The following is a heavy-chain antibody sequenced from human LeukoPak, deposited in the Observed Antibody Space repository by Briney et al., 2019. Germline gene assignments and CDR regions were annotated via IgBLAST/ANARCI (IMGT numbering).Heavy chain of an antibody. CDR1: GGSINHYY. J-gene: IGHJ3*02. CDR2: SYYIEST. CDR3: ARDNQWSNAFDI. D-gene: IGHD2-15*01. V-gene: IGHV4-59*01. Sequence: QPSGTLSLTCTVSGGSINHYYWSWIRQPPGKGLEWIGYSYYIESTNYNPSLKSRVTISVDTSRNRFSLKLSSVTAADTAMYYCARDNQWSNAFDIWGQGTMVTVSS.